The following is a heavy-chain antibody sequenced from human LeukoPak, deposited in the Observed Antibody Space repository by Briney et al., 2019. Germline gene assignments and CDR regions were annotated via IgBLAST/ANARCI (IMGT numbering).Heavy chain of an antibody. J-gene: IGHJ6*03. CDR1: GYSISSGYY. D-gene: IGHD2-15*01. CDR2: ISSSSSYI. Sequence: TSETLSLTCTVSGYSISSGYYWSWIRQPPGKGLEWVSSISSSSSYIYYADSVKGRFTISRDNAKNTLYLQMNSLRAEDTAVYYCARDGGPSEYCSGGSCYSVKVHYYYMDVWGKGTTVSISS. CDR3: ARDGGPSEYCSGGSCYSVKVHYYYMDV. V-gene: IGHV3-21*01.